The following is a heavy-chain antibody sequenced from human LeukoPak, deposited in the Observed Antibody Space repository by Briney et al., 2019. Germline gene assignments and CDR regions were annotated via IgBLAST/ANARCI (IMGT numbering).Heavy chain of an antibody. CDR3: ARDSRSHCGTAACYGPYFDY. Sequence: GGSLRLSCIDSGFTSGLSSISWVRQAPGKGREWVSYIRIAGTTIYYADSVKGRFTISRDNAKNSLYLQMNSLTAEDTAVYFCARDSRSHCGTAACYGPYFDYWGEGTLLAVCS. CDR2: IRIAGTTI. D-gene: IGHD2-2*01. V-gene: IGHV3-48*01. J-gene: IGHJ4*02. CDR1: GFTSGLSS.